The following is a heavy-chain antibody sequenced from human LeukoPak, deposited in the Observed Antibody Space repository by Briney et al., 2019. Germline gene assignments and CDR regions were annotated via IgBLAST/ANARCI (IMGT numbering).Heavy chain of an antibody. CDR2: IYYSGST. CDR3: ARGSGIAAAEIDY. V-gene: IGHV4-59*01. J-gene: IGHJ4*02. Sequence: SETLSLTCTVSGGSISSYYWSWIRQPPGKGLEWIGYIYYSGSTNYNPSLKSRVTISVDTSKNQFSLKLSSVTAADTAVYYCARGSGIAAAEIDYWGQGTLVTVSS. D-gene: IGHD6-13*01. CDR1: GGSISSYY.